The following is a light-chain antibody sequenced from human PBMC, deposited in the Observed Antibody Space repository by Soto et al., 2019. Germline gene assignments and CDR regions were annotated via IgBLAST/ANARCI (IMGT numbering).Light chain of an antibody. CDR1: QSVSSN. V-gene: IGKV3-15*01. Sequence: EIVMTQSPATLSVSPGERATLSCRASQSVSSNLAWYQQKPGQAPRLLIYGASTRATGIPARFSGSGSGTEVTLTISGLQSEDFAVYYCQQYDNWPRTFGQGTKVEIK. J-gene: IGKJ1*01. CDR3: QQYDNWPRT. CDR2: GAS.